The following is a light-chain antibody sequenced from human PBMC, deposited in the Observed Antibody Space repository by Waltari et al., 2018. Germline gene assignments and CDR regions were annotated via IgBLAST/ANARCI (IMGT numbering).Light chain of an antibody. CDR3: QQYYGTPLT. V-gene: IGKV1-NL1*01. CDR1: QGISGS. J-gene: IGKJ4*01. CDR2: SGS. Sequence: DIQMTQSPSSLSASVGDRVTITCRASQGISGSLAWHQQKPGEAPKLLVHSGSTLEIGVPSRFSASGSGTDYTLTINSLQPDDFVTYYCQQYYGTPLTFGGGTKVE.